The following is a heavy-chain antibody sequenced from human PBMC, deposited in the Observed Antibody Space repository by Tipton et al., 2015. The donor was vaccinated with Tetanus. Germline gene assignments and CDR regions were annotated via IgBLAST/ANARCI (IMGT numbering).Heavy chain of an antibody. Sequence: TLSLTCTVSGGSVSSGSYYWSWIRQPPGKGLEWIGYIYYSGSTNYNPSLKSRVTISVDTSKNQFSLKLSSVTAADTAVYYCARGTIVVVVGAPGLHFDYWGQGTPVTVSS. CDR1: GGSVSSGSYY. J-gene: IGHJ4*02. V-gene: IGHV4-61*01. CDR3: ARGTIVVVVGAPGLHFDY. CDR2: IYYSGST. D-gene: IGHD2-15*01.